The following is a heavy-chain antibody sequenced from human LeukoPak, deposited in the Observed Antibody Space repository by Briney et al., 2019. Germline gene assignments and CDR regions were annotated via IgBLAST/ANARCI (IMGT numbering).Heavy chain of an antibody. CDR2: IFYSGIT. J-gene: IGHJ5*02. Sequence: PSETLSLTCIVSGGSIRTVGYYWTWIRQHPGKGLEWIGYIFYSGITYYNPSLKSRVSISVDTSNNQFSLKLSSVTAADTAVYYCAREGNSGGPARRFDPWGQGTLVTVSS. D-gene: IGHD5-12*01. V-gene: IGHV4-31*03. CDR1: GGSIRTVGYY. CDR3: AREGNSGGPARRFDP.